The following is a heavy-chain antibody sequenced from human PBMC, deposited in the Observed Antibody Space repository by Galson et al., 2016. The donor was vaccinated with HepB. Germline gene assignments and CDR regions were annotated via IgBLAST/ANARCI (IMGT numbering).Heavy chain of an antibody. Sequence: SVKVSCKASGYTFSTYAMHWVRQAPGQTLEWMGWIIGGNGNTKYSQKFQGRVTITRDTSASTAYMELRSLKSEDTAVYYCARSLSWGAVVWFDYWGQGTLVTVSS. CDR3: ARSLSWGAVVWFDY. V-gene: IGHV1-3*01. D-gene: IGHD1-26*01. CDR1: GYTFSTYA. CDR2: IIGGNGNT. J-gene: IGHJ4*02.